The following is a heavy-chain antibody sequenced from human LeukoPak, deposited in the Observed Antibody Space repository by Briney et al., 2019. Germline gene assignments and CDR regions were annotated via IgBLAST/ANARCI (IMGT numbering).Heavy chain of an antibody. V-gene: IGHV1-46*01. J-gene: IGHJ3*02. CDR3: ARESLGHAFDI. CDR1: GYTSTSYY. Sequence: ASVKVSCKASGYTSTSYYMHWVRQAPGQGLEWMGIINPSGGSTSYAQKFQGRVTMTRDMSTSTVYMELSSLRSEDTAVYYCARESLGHAFDIWGQGTMVTVSS. D-gene: IGHD7-27*01. CDR2: INPSGGST.